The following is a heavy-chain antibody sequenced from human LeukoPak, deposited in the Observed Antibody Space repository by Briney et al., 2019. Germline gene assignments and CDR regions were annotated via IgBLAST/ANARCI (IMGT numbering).Heavy chain of an antibody. D-gene: IGHD6-25*01. V-gene: IGHV1-69*05. CDR2: IIPIFGTT. J-gene: IGHJ5*02. CDR1: GGTFSSYA. Sequence: GASVKVSCKASGGTFSSYAISWVRQAPGQGLEWMGGIIPIFGTTNYAQKFQGRVTMTRNTSISTAYMELSSLRSEDTAVYYCARGGLFDPWGQGTLVTVSS. CDR3: ARGGLFDP.